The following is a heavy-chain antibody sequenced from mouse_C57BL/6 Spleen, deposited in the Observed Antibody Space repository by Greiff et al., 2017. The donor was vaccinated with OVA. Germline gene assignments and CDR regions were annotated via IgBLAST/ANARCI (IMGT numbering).Heavy chain of an antibody. D-gene: IGHD1-1*01. CDR1: GFTFSDYY. CDR2: INYDGSST. V-gene: IGHV5-16*01. Sequence: EVKLVESEGGLVQPGSSMKLSCTASGFTFSDYYMAWVRQVPEKGLEWVANINYDGSSTYYLDSLKSRFIISRDNAKNILYLQMSSLKSEDTATYYCARASYGSSYFDYWGQGTTLTVSS. J-gene: IGHJ2*01. CDR3: ARASYGSSYFDY.